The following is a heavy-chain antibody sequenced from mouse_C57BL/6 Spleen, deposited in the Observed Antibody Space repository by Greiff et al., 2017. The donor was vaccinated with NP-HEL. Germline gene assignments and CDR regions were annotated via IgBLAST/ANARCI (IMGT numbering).Heavy chain of an antibody. CDR3: ARSPYYFDY. V-gene: IGHV1-82*01. J-gene: IGHJ2*01. Sequence: QVQLQQSGPELVKPGASVTISCKASGYAFSSSWMNWVKQRPGKGLEWIGRIYPGDGDTNYNGKFKGKATLTADKSSSTADMQLSSLTSEDSAVCFCARSPYYFDYWGQGTTLTVSS. CDR1: GYAFSSSW. CDR2: IYPGDGDT.